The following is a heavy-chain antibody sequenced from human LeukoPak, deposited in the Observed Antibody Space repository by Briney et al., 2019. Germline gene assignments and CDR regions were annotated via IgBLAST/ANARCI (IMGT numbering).Heavy chain of an antibody. J-gene: IGHJ4*02. CDR1: KFIFSNYW. CDR2: IKQDGSEK. V-gene: IGHV3-7*03. CDR3: AKVARYCSSTSCYYAGYIDY. Sequence: GGSLRLSCAASKFIFSNYWMHWVRQGPGKGLEWVANIKQDGSEKYYVDSVKGRFTISRDNAKNSLYLQMNSLRAEDTAVYYCAKVARYCSSTSCYYAGYIDYWGQGTLVTVSS. D-gene: IGHD2-2*01.